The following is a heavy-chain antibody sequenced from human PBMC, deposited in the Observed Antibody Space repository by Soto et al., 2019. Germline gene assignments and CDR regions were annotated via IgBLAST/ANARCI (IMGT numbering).Heavy chain of an antibody. CDR2: FDPTNGDR. J-gene: IGHJ6*02. V-gene: IGHV1-24*01. Sequence: QVHLVQSGAEVKKPGASVKVSCKVSGYSLYKLSIHWVRQAPGKGLEYMVGFDPTNGDRIYAQKFHGRATMTEHTSTDTAYRAVTGLRSEDTGVYYCASARGQSCGWWEVWGQGSTVIVSS. CDR3: ASARGQSCGWWEV. D-gene: IGHD6-19*01. CDR1: GYSLYKLS.